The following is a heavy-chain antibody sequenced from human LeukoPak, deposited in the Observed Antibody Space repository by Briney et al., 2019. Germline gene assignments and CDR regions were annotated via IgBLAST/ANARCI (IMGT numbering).Heavy chain of an antibody. V-gene: IGHV3-23*01. CDR2: ISASGIST. CDR3: ARDLDYGGYSNFDL. CDR1: GFTFSNSA. D-gene: IGHD4-23*01. J-gene: IGHJ4*02. Sequence: GGSLRLSCAASGFTFSNSAMTWVRQAPGKGLEWVSTISASGISTYYADSVKGRFIISRDNAKNTLYLQMNSLRAEDTAVYYCARDLDYGGYSNFDLWGQGTLVTVSS.